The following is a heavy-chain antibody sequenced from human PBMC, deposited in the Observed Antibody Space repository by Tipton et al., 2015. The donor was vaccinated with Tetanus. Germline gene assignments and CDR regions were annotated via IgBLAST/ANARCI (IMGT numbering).Heavy chain of an antibody. V-gene: IGHV4-59*01. D-gene: IGHD3-3*01. J-gene: IGHJ5*02. Sequence: TLSLTCTVSGGSISSYYWSWIRQPPGKGLEWIGYIYYSGSTNYNPSLKSRVTISVGTSKNQFSLKLSSVTAAGTAVYYCARGTIFGIGFWFDPWGQGPLVTVSS. CDR3: ARGTIFGIGFWFDP. CDR2: IYYSGST. CDR1: GGSISSYY.